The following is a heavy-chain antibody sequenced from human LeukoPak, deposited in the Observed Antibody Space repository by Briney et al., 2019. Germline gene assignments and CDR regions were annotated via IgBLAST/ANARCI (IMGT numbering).Heavy chain of an antibody. V-gene: IGHV4-4*02. Sequence: SETLSLTCAVAGGSLSSTYWWSWVRQPPGKGLEWIGEIFHGGSTNYNPSLKSRVTISVDKSKNQFSLKLSSVTAADTAVYYCARESGYSGPFDNWGQGTLVIVSS. J-gene: IGHJ4*02. D-gene: IGHD5-12*01. CDR3: ARESGYSGPFDN. CDR1: GGSLSSTYW. CDR2: IFHGGST.